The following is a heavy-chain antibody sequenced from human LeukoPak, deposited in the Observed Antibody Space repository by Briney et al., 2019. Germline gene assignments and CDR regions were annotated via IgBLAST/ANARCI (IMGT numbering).Heavy chain of an antibody. CDR2: IYYSGST. CDR1: GGSISSSSYY. CDR3: ARLGRYYYDSRVDY. J-gene: IGHJ4*02. D-gene: IGHD3-22*01. Sequence: PSETLSLTCTVSGGSISSSSYYWGWIRQPPGKGLEWIGSIYYSGSTYYNPSLKSRVTISVDTSKNQFSLKLSSVTAADTAVYYCARLGRYYYDSRVDYWGQGTLVTVSS. V-gene: IGHV4-39*01.